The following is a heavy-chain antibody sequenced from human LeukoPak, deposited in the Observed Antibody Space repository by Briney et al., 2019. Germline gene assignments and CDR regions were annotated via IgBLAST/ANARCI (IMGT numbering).Heavy chain of an antibody. CDR1: GGSINSYY. Sequence: SETLSLTCNVSGGSINSYYWSWIRQPAGKGLEWIGRVYPSESSNYSPSLKSRVTMSVDTSKNQFSLRLSSVTAADTAVYYCARESAQSVDIVATRHFDYWDQGTLVTVSS. CDR2: VYPSESS. J-gene: IGHJ4*02. D-gene: IGHD5-12*01. V-gene: IGHV4-4*07. CDR3: ARESAQSVDIVATRHFDY.